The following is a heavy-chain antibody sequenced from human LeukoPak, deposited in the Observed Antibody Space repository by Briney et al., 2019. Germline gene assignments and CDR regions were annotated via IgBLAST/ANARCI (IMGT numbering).Heavy chain of an antibody. CDR1: GYTFTGYY. Sequence: GASVEVSCKASGYTFTGYYMHWVRQAPGQGLEWMGWINPKSGATNYAQSFQGRVALTTDTSISTAFMELSNLRPDDTAIYFCARSVTYNWFDPWGQGTRVTVSS. D-gene: IGHD2-21*02. CDR3: ARSVTYNWFDP. J-gene: IGHJ5*02. V-gene: IGHV1-2*02. CDR2: INPKSGAT.